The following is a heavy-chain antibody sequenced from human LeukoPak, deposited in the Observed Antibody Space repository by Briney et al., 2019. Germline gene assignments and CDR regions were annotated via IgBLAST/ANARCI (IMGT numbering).Heavy chain of an antibody. V-gene: IGHV4-59*01. CDR3: ARDRHYDFWSGQSLPSDYYYMDV. Sequence: SETLSLTCTVSGGSISSYYWSWIRQPPGKGLEWIGYIYYSGSTNYNPSLKSRVTISVDTSKNQFSLKLSSVTAADTAVYYCARDRHYDFWSGQSLPSDYYYMDVWGKGTTVTVSS. CDR1: GGSISSYY. J-gene: IGHJ6*03. CDR2: IYYSGST. D-gene: IGHD3-3*01.